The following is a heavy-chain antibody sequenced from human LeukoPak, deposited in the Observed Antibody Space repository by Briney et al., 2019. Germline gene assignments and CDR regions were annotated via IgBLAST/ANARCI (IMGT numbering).Heavy chain of an antibody. CDR3: ARARKYGDYDLDY. CDR1: GFTFSSYW. J-gene: IGHJ4*02. V-gene: IGHV3-74*01. CDR2: INSDRSST. Sequence: PGGSLRLSCAASGFTFSSYWMHWVRQAPGKGLVWVSRINSDRSSTRYADSVKGRFTISRDNAKNTLYLQMNSLRAEDTAVYYCARARKYGDYDLDYWGQGTLVTVSS. D-gene: IGHD4-17*01.